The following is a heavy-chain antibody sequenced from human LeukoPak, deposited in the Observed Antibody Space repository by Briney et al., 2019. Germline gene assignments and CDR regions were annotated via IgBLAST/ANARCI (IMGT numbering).Heavy chain of an antibody. CDR1: GGSISRGSYY. D-gene: IGHD6-6*01. V-gene: IGHV4-61*02. Sequence: SETLSLTCTVSGGSISRGSYYWSSTRQPAGKGQEWTGRIYTSGSTNYKPSLKSQVTISVDTSNNHFSLMLNAVTAADTAMYYCARGESSSSPLFYYYYYMDVCGKGTTVTASS. J-gene: IGHJ6*03. CDR3: ARGESSSSPLFYYYYYMDV. CDR2: IYTSGST.